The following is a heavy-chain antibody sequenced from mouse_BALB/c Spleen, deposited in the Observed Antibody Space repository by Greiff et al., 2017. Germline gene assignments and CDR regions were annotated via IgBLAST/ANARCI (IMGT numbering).Heavy chain of an antibody. D-gene: IGHD2-10*02. CDR3: ARGGLVGAPRGFAY. CDR1: GFSLTSYG. V-gene: IGHV2-9*02. CDR2: IWAGGST. J-gene: IGHJ3*01. Sequence: QVQLKESGPGLVAPSQSLSITCTVSGFSLTSYGVHWVRQPPGKGLEWLGVIWAGGSTNYNSALMSRLSISKDNSKSQVFLKMNSLQTDDTAMYYCARGGLVGAPRGFAYWGQGTLVTVSA.